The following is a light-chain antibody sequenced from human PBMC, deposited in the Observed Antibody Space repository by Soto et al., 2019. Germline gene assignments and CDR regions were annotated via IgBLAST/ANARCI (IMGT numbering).Light chain of an antibody. V-gene: IGLV1-47*01. CDR2: RNN. CDR3: AAWDDSLSGRV. Sequence: QSVLTQPPSASGTPGQRVTISCSGSSSNIGSNYVYWYQQLPGTAPKLLTYRNNQRPSGVPDRFSGSRSGTSASLAISGLRSEDEADYYCAAWDDSLSGRVFGGGTQLTVL. CDR1: SSNIGSNY. J-gene: IGLJ2*01.